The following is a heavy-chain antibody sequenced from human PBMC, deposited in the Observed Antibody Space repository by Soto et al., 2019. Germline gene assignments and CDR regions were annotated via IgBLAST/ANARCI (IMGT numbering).Heavy chain of an antibody. V-gene: IGHV3-53*01. CDR2: IYSGGSS. J-gene: IGHJ4*02. CDR3: ARDSYCSGGSCYPNFDY. CDR1: GFTVSSRH. D-gene: IGHD2-15*01. Sequence: PGGSLRLSCTTSGFTVSSRHMTWVRQAPGKGLEWVSVIYSGGSSYYAVSVQGRFTISRDNSKNTLYLQMNSLRAEDTAVYYCARDSYCSGGSCYPNFDYWGQGTLVTVSS.